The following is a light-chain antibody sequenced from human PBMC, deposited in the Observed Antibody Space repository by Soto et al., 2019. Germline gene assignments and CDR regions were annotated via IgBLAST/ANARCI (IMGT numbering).Light chain of an antibody. CDR2: GAS. J-gene: IGKJ1*01. Sequence: EIVLTQSPGTLSXXPXXXXTXXXRASQSVSSSYLAWYQQKPGQAPRLLIYGASSRATGIPDRFSGSGSGTDFTLTISRLEPEDFAVYYCQQYGSSPPTFGQGTKVDI. CDR1: QSVSSSY. CDR3: QQYGSSPPT. V-gene: IGKV3-20*01.